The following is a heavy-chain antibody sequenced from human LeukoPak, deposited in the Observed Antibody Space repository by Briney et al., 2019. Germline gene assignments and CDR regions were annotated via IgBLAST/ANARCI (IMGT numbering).Heavy chain of an antibody. J-gene: IGHJ4*02. Sequence: SETLSLTCAVYGGSFSGYYWSWIRQPPGKGLEWIGEINHSGSTNYNPSLKSRVTISVDTSKNQFSLKLSSVTAADTAVYYCARRRSGYYTGGRYFDYWGQGTLVTVSS. CDR1: GGSFSGYY. V-gene: IGHV4-34*01. CDR2: INHSGST. CDR3: ARRRSGYYTGGRYFDY. D-gene: IGHD3-3*01.